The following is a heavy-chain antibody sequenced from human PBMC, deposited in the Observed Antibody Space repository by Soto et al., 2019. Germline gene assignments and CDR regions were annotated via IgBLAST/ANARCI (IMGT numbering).Heavy chain of an antibody. CDR3: AREIYRHIDY. CDR1: GGSISSGGYY. V-gene: IGHV4-31*03. J-gene: IGHJ4*02. Sequence: SETLSLTCTVSGGSISSGGYYWSWIRQHPGKGLEWIGYIYYSGSTYYNPSLKSRVTISVDTSKNQFSLKLSSVTAADTAVYYCAREIYRHIDYWGQGTLVTVSS. D-gene: IGHD5-12*01. CDR2: IYYSGST.